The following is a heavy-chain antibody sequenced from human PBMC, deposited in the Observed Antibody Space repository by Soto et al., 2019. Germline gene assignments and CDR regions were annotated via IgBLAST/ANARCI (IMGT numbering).Heavy chain of an antibody. CDR1: GYSFTSYW. CDR3: ARLGYCSSTSCFNRPGYFDC. D-gene: IGHD2-2*03. Sequence: GESLKISCKGSGYSFTSYWIGWVRQMPGKGLEWMGIIYPCDSDTRYSPSFQGQVTISADKSISTAYLQWSSLKASDTAIYYCARLGYCSSTSCFNRPGYFDCWGQGTLVTVSS. V-gene: IGHV5-51*01. J-gene: IGHJ4*02. CDR2: IYPCDSDT.